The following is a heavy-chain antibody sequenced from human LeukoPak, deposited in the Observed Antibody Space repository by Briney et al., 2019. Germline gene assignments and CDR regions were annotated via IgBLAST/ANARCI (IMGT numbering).Heavy chain of an antibody. CDR2: ISAYNGNT. J-gene: IGHJ4*02. Sequence: ASVKVSCKASGYTFTSYGISWVRQAPGQGLEWMGWISAYNGNTNYAQKLQGRVTMTTDTSTSTAYMELRSLRSDDTAVYYCARDLAPPTYYDILTGYWKYCSGWYYIDYWGQGTLVTVSS. CDR1: GYTFTSYG. D-gene: IGHD3-9*01. V-gene: IGHV1-18*01. CDR3: ARDLAPPTYYDILTGYWKYCSGWYYIDY.